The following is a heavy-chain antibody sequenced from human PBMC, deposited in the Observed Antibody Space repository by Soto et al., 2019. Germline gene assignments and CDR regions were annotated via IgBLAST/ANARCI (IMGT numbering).Heavy chain of an antibody. Sequence: PGGSLRLSCAASGFTFSSYGMHWVRQAPGKGLEWVAVIWYDGSNKYYADSVKGRFTISRDNSKNTLYLQMNSLRAEDTAVYYCARDQYYYDSSGYYPLLDYGMDVWGQGTTVTVSS. CDR2: IWYDGSNK. D-gene: IGHD3-22*01. V-gene: IGHV3-33*01. J-gene: IGHJ6*02. CDR1: GFTFSSYG. CDR3: ARDQYYYDSSGYYPLLDYGMDV.